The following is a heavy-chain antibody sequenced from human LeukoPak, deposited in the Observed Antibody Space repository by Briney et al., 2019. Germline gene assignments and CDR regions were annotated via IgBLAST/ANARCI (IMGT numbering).Heavy chain of an antibody. Sequence: SQTLSLTCTVSGGPIISSAYYWSWIRQPPRKGLEWIGYIYYSGSTYYNPSLKSRVTISLDTSKNQFSLKLSSVTAADTAVYYCVRTEVSSGSEDYWGQGTLVTVSS. J-gene: IGHJ4*02. CDR1: GGPIISSAYY. CDR2: IYYSGST. V-gene: IGHV4-30-4*08. D-gene: IGHD6-19*01. CDR3: VRTEVSSGSEDY.